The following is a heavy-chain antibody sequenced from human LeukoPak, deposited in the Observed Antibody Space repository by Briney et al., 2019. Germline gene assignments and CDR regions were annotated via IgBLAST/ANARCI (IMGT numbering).Heavy chain of an antibody. Sequence: AASVKISCKVSGYTLTDYYMHWVQQAPGKGLEWMGLVDPEDGETIYAEKFQGRVTITADTSTDTAYMELSSLRSEDTAVYYCATGGVGASSRPHDAFDIWGQGTMVTVSS. V-gene: IGHV1-69-2*01. CDR1: GYTLTDYY. CDR3: ATGGVGASSRPHDAFDI. CDR2: VDPEDGET. J-gene: IGHJ3*02. D-gene: IGHD1-26*01.